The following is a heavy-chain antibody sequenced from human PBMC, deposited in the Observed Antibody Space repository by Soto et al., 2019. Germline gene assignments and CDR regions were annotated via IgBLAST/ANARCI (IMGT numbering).Heavy chain of an antibody. CDR3: AIEGFYAMDV. J-gene: IGHJ6*02. CDR2: ISSSGETV. V-gene: IGHV3-48*03. D-gene: IGHD2-2*01. Sequence: RRLSCEVSGFTFSSYEMYWVRQAPGKGLEWVAYISSSGETVYYAGSVQGRFTISRDNAKNSLYLQMSSLGAEDTAVYYCAIEGFYAMDVWGQGTTVTVSS. CDR1: GFTFSSYE.